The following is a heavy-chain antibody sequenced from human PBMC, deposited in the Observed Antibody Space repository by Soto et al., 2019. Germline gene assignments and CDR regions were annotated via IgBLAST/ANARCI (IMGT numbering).Heavy chain of an antibody. CDR3: ATRLSYDSSGYTPAPRDFDY. D-gene: IGHD3-22*01. Sequence: ASVKVSCKVSGYTLTELSMHWVRQAPGKGLEWMGGFDPEDGETIYAQKFQGRVTMTEDTSTDTAYMELSSLRSEDTAVYYCATRLSYDSSGYTPAPRDFDYWGQGTLVTVSS. J-gene: IGHJ4*02. CDR2: FDPEDGET. CDR1: GYTLTELS. V-gene: IGHV1-24*01.